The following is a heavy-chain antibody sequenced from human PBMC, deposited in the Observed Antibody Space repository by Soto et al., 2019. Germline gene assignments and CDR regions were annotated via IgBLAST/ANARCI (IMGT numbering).Heavy chain of an antibody. CDR3: ARDTYYYGSGYYYYGMDV. CDR1: GFSLSTSGMC. V-gene: IGHV2-70*01. Sequence: SGPTLVNPTQTLTLTCTFSGFSLSTSGMCVSWIRQPPGKALEWLALIDWGDDKYYITSLKTRLTISKDTSKNQVVLTMTNMDPVDTATYYCARDTYYYGSGYYYYGMDVWGQGTTVTVSS. D-gene: IGHD3-10*01. CDR2: IDWGDDK. J-gene: IGHJ6*02.